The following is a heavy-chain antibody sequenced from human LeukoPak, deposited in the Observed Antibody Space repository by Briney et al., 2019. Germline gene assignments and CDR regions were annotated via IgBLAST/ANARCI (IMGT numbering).Heavy chain of an antibody. CDR3: AREYSSSSAMWFDY. CDR2: INPNSGGT. Sequence: ASVKVSCKASGYTFTGYYMHWVRQAPGQGLERMGWINPNSGGTNYAQKFQGRVTMTRDTSISTAYMELSRLRSDDTAVFYCAREYSSSSAMWFDYWGQGTLVTVSS. CDR1: GYTFTGYY. D-gene: IGHD6-6*01. J-gene: IGHJ4*02. V-gene: IGHV1-2*02.